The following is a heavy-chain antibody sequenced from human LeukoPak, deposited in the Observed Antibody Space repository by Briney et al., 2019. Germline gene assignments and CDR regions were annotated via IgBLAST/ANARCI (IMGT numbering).Heavy chain of an antibody. Sequence: PSETLSLTCTVSGGSISSYYWSWIRQPAGKGLEWIGRIYTSGSTNYNPSLKSRVTMSVDTSKNQFSLKLSSVTAADTAVYYCARESKGIAARAAVAFDYWGQGTLVTVST. CDR2: IYTSGST. CDR1: GGSISSYY. D-gene: IGHD6-6*01. J-gene: IGHJ4*02. CDR3: ARESKGIAARAAVAFDY. V-gene: IGHV4-4*07.